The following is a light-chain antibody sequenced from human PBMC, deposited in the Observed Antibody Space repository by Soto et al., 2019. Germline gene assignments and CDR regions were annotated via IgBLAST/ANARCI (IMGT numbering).Light chain of an antibody. Sequence: IGLTQSPGTLSLSPGERATLYCRASQSVSNNYLAWYQQKPGQAPRLLIYGASNRATGIPDRFSGSGSGTDFTLTISRLEPEDFAVYYCQQYGSSGTFAQGTKVDI. CDR3: QQYGSSGT. V-gene: IGKV3-20*01. CDR2: GAS. CDR1: QSVSNNY. J-gene: IGKJ1*01.